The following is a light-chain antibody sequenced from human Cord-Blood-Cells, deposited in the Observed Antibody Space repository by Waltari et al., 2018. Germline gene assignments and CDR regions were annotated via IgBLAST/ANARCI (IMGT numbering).Light chain of an antibody. V-gene: IGKV1-8*01. CDR2: AAS. J-gene: IGKJ1*01. CDR1: QGISSY. CDR3: QQYYSYPRT. Sequence: AIRMTQSPSSFSASTGDRVTITCRASQGISSYLAWYQQKPGKAPKLPIYAASTLQSGVPSRFSGSVSGTDFTLTICCLQSEDFSTYYCQQYYSYPRTFGQGTKVEVK.